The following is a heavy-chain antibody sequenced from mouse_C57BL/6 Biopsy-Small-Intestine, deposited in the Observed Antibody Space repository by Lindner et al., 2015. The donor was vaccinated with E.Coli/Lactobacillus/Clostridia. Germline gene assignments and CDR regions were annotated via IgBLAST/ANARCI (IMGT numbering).Heavy chain of an antibody. CDR3: ANNLEVGATMGFDH. Sequence: SVKVSCKASGGAFSSYSINWVRQAPGQGLEWMGRISPMLGIGNSAQKFQGRVTITADKSTTTAYMELSGLRSEDTAIYYCANNLEVGATMGFDHWGQGTLVTVSS. CDR2: ISPMLGIG. J-gene: IGHJ4*01. CDR1: GGAFSSYS. V-gene: IGHV1-74*01. D-gene: IGHD1-1*02.